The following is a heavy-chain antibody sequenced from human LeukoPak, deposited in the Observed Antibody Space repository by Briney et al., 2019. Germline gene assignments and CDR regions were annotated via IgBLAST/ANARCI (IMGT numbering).Heavy chain of an antibody. J-gene: IGHJ5*02. CDR1: GGSISSSSYY. D-gene: IGHD3-22*01. Sequence: PSETLSLTCTVSGGSISSSSYYWGWIRQPPGKGLEWIGSIYYSGSTYYNPSLKSRVTISVDTSKNPFSLKLSSVTAPDTAVYYCARGQDYYDSSGYYNWFDPWGQGTPVTVSS. V-gene: IGHV4-39*01. CDR2: IYYSGST. CDR3: ARGQDYYDSSGYYNWFDP.